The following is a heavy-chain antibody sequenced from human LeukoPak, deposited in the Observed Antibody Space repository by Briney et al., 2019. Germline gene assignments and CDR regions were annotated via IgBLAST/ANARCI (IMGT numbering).Heavy chain of an antibody. CDR1: GFTFSSYS. J-gene: IGHJ5*02. Sequence: GGSLRLSCAASGFTFSSYSMNWVRQAPGKGLEWLSYITGGTTTITYYADSVKGRFTISRDNSKNTLYLQMNSLRAEDTAVYYCARLGSARYYYGSGSPLGWFDPWGQGTLVTVSS. D-gene: IGHD3-10*01. V-gene: IGHV3-48*01. CDR3: ARLGSARYYYGSGSPLGWFDP. CDR2: ITGGTTTIT.